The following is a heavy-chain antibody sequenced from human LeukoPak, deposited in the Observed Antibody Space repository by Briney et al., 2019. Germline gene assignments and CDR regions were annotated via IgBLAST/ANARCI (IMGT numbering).Heavy chain of an antibody. V-gene: IGHV3-48*03. CDR3: ARDAVGGGIDY. J-gene: IGHJ4*02. CDR2: ISSPGSTI. CDR1: GFTFSSYE. D-gene: IGHD1-26*01. Sequence: GGSLRLSCAASGFTFSSYEMNWVRQAPGKGLEWISYISSPGSTIYYADSVKGRLTISRDNSKNSLYLQMNSLRAEDTAVYYCARDAVGGGIDYWGQGTLVTVSS.